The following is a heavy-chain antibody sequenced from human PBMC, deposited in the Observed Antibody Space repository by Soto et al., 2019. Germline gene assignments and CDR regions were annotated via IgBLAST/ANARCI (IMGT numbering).Heavy chain of an antibody. D-gene: IGHD2-15*01. V-gene: IGHV3-33*01. CDR2: IWYDGSNK. CDR3: ARDEVDAAFDY. CDR1: GFTFSSYG. Sequence: WVSLRLSCAASGFTFSSYGMHWVRQAPGKGLEWVAVIWYDGSNKYYADSVKGRFTISRDNSKNTLYLQMNSLRAEDTAVYYCARDEVDAAFDYWGQGTLVTVTS. J-gene: IGHJ4*02.